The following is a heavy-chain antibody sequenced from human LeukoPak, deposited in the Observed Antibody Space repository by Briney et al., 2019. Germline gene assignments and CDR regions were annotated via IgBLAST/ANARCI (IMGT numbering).Heavy chain of an antibody. J-gene: IGHJ5*02. CDR2: IYHSGST. Sequence: SETLSLTCAVSGYSISSGYYWGWIRQPPGKGLEWIGSIYHSGSTYYNPSLKSRVTISVDTSKNHFSLKLSSVTAADTAVYYCAASGYYPNWFDPWGQGTLVTVSS. CDR3: AASGYYPNWFDP. D-gene: IGHD3-22*01. V-gene: IGHV4-38-2*01. CDR1: GYSISSGYY.